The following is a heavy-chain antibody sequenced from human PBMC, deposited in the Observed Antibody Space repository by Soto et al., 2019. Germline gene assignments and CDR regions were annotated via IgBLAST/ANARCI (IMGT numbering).Heavy chain of an antibody. J-gene: IGHJ4*02. Sequence: LGWSLILSCAASGFTFSSYWMHWVRQAPGKLLLLFSRINIYGXXTIXXXSXXXXXXXSRXXSNXXLYXXXXXXRAEDTAVYYCARGYDYWGQGTLVTVSS. CDR2: INIYGXXT. CDR1: GFTFSSYW. V-gene: IGHV3-74*01. CDR3: ARGYDY.